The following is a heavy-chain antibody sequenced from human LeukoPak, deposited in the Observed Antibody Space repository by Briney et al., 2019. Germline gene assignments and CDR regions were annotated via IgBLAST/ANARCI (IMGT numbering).Heavy chain of an antibody. CDR2: INPNSGGT. Sequence: ASVKVSCKASGYTFTGYYMHWVRQAPGQGLEWMGRINPNSGGTNYAQKFQGRVTMTRDTSISTAYMELSRLRSDDTAVYYCARVDTAMVKAFDYWGQGTLVTVSS. J-gene: IGHJ4*02. D-gene: IGHD5-18*01. CDR1: GYTFTGYY. CDR3: ARVDTAMVKAFDY. V-gene: IGHV1-2*06.